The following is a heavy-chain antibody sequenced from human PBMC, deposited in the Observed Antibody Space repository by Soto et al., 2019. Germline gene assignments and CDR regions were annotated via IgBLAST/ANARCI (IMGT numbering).Heavy chain of an antibody. J-gene: IGHJ4*02. D-gene: IGHD3-3*01. V-gene: IGHV4-34*01. CDR1: GGSFSGYY. CDR3: ARGTTIFGVVTVFDY. Sequence: SETLSLTCAVYGGSFSGYYWSWIRQPPGKGLEWIGEINHSGSTNYNPSLKSRVTISVDTSKNQFSLKLSSVTAADTAVYYCARGTTIFGVVTVFDYWGKGTLVTVSS. CDR2: INHSGST.